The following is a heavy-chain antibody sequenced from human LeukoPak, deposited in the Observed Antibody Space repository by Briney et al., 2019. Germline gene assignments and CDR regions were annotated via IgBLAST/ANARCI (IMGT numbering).Heavy chain of an antibody. CDR2: IYYSGST. Sequence: PSETLSLTCTVSGGSISSYYWSWIRQPPGKGLEWIGYIYYSGSTNYNPSLKSRVTISVDTSKNQFSLKLSSVTAADTAVYYCARGRGHSYGQYYFNYWGQGTLVTVSS. V-gene: IGHV4-59*01. CDR1: GGSISSYY. D-gene: IGHD5-18*01. CDR3: ARGRGHSYGQYYFNY. J-gene: IGHJ4*02.